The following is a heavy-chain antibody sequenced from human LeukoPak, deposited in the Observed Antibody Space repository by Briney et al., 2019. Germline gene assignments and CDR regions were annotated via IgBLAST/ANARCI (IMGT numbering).Heavy chain of an antibody. V-gene: IGHV3-23*01. J-gene: IGHJ3*02. CDR1: GFTFSNYA. CDR3: AKDKAMIVVVTAFDI. CDR2: VSDSGDNT. Sequence: PGGSLRLSCAVSGFTFSNYAMSWVRQAPGKGLEWVSGVSDSGDNTYYADSVKGRFTISRDNSKNTLYLQMNSLRAEDTAVYYCAKDKAMIVVVTAFDIWGQGTMVSVSS. D-gene: IGHD3-22*01.